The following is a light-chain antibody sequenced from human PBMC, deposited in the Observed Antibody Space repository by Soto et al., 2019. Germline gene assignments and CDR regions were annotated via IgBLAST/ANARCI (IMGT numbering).Light chain of an antibody. J-gene: IGKJ4*01. V-gene: IGKV3-20*01. CDR3: HPSASSPIF. CDR2: GAS. CDR1: QSVSSNL. Sequence: EIVLTQSPGTLSLASGERATLSGRASQSVSSNLVAWYQQKPGQAPMLLISGASRRATGIPDRFSGSGSGTDFTLSISRLEPKDYAVYNWHPSASSPIFVGGGIKVE.